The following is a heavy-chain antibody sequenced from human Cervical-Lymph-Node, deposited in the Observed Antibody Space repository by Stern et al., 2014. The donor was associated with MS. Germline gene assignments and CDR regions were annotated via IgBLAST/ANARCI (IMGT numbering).Heavy chain of an antibody. CDR3: ATPLPYAT. J-gene: IGHJ5*02. D-gene: IGHD4-17*01. Sequence: VQLVESGAEVKKPGASVKVSCKASGDSFASYPIHWLRQAPGQGPACMGIVNPTDGRTTYAQTLQGRVTMTRDTSTRTVYMELSSLRPEDTAMYFCATPLPYATWGQGTRVTVSS. CDR2: VNPTDGRT. V-gene: IGHV1-46*03. CDR1: GDSFASYP.